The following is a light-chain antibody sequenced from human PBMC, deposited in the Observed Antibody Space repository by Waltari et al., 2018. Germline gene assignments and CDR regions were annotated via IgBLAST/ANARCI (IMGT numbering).Light chain of an antibody. CDR1: QSVLYSSNNKNY. CDR3: QQYYSIPWT. CDR2: WAS. Sequence: DIVMTQSPDSLAVSLGERATINCKSRQSVLYSSNNKNYLAWYQQKPGQPPKLLIYWASTRESGVPDRFSGSGSGTDFTLTISNLQAEDVAVYYCQQYYSIPWTFGQGTKVEIK. V-gene: IGKV4-1*01. J-gene: IGKJ1*01.